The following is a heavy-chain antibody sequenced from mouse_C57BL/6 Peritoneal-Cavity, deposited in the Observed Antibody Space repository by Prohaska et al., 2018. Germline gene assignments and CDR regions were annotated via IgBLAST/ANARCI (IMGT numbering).Heavy chain of an antibody. CDR2: IRSKSNNYAT. CDR3: VRHAYYYGSSYGYFDY. Sequence: EVQLVESGGGLVQPKGSLKLSCAASGFSFNTYAMNWFRQAPGKGLEWVALIRSKSNNYATYYADSVKDRFTISRDDSESMLYLQMNNLKTEDTAMYYCVRHAYYYGSSYGYFDYWGQGTTLTVSS. D-gene: IGHD1-1*01. CDR1: GFSFNTYA. V-gene: IGHV10-1*01. J-gene: IGHJ2*01.